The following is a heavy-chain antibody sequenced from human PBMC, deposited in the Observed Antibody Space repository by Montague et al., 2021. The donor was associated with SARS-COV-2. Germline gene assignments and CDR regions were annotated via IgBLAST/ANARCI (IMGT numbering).Heavy chain of an antibody. D-gene: IGHD3-3*01. Sequence: SETLSLTCAVYGGSFSGYYWSWIRQPPGKGLEWIGEVKDSGSTNYIPSLKSRVAISVDTSKNQFSLKLRSVTAADTAVYFCARGALTGGNYDFCRGYYTSPLDYWSQGTLVTVSS. J-gene: IGHJ4*02. CDR1: GGSFSGYY. V-gene: IGHV4-34*01. CDR2: VKDSGST. CDR3: ARGALTGGNYDFCRGYYTSPLDY.